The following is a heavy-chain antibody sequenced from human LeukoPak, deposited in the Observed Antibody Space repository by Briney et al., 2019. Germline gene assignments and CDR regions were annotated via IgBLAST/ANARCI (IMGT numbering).Heavy chain of an antibody. J-gene: IGHJ4*02. V-gene: IGHV3-7*03. CDR1: GFTFSSHW. D-gene: IGHD6-19*01. CDR2: IKQDGSVR. Sequence: GGSLRLSCAGSGFTFSSHWIGWVRQAPGKGLERVASIKQDGSVRYYVDSVKGRFTISRDNAKNSLYLQTNSLRAEDTAVYYCAREMWQWRYWGQGTLVTVSS. CDR3: AREMWQWRY.